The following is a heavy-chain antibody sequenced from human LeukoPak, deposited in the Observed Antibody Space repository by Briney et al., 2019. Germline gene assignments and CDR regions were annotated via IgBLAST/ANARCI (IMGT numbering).Heavy chain of an antibody. CDR2: IYYSGSP. CDR3: ARDLGFWSGPDY. CDR1: GGSISSGGYY. V-gene: IGHV4-31*03. D-gene: IGHD3-3*01. J-gene: IGHJ4*02. Sequence: QVQLQESSTGLVKASQTLSLTCTVSGGSISSGGYYCSWIRQHPGKGLEWIGYIYYSGSPYYNPSLKSRVTISVDTSKNQFSLKLSSVTAADTAVYYCARDLGFWSGPDYWGQGTLVTVSS.